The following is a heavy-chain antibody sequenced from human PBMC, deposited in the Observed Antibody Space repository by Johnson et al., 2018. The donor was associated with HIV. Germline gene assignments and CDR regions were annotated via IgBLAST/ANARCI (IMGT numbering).Heavy chain of an antibody. V-gene: IGHV3-20*04. D-gene: IGHD3-9*01. CDR1: GFTLDDYG. J-gene: IGHJ3*01. CDR3: ARHYDILTDPDAFDV. CDR2: VNWNGDST. Sequence: EVQLLESGGGVVRPGGSLRLSCEASGFTLDDYGMTWVRQAPGKGLEWVSGVNWNGDSTGYADSVKCRFSISRDNAKNSLYLQMNSLRAEDTALYYCARHYDILTDPDAFDVWGQGTMVTVSS.